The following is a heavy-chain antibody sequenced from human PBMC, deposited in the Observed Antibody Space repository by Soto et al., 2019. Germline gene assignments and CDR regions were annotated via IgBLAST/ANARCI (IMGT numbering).Heavy chain of an antibody. V-gene: IGHV3-21*01. J-gene: IGHJ4*02. D-gene: IGHD3-22*01. Sequence: EVQLVESGGGLVKPGGSLRLSCAASGFTFSSYSMNWVRQAPGKGLEWVSSISSSSSYIYYADSVKGRFTISRDKAKNSLNLQMNSLRAEDTAVYYCASHPRDTSGYWYALEYRGQGTLVTVSS. CDR1: GFTFSSYS. CDR2: ISSSSSYI. CDR3: ASHPRDTSGYWYALEY.